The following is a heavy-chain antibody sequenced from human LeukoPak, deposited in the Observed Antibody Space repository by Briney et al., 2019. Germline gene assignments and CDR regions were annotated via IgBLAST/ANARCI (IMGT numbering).Heavy chain of an antibody. CDR1: GYTFTNYW. CDR2: IYPGDSDT. J-gene: IGHJ4*02. Sequence: GESLKISCKGSGYTFTNYWMAWVRQMPGKGLEWMGIIYPGDSDTRYSPSFQGQVTISSDKSISVAYLQWSSLRASDTAMYYCARRDYGGFSHYFDYWGQGTPVTVSS. V-gene: IGHV5-51*01. CDR3: ARRDYGGFSHYFDY. D-gene: IGHD4-23*01.